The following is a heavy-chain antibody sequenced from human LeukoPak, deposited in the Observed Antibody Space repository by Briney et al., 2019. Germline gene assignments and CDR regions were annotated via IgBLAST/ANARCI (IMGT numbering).Heavy chain of an antibody. CDR2: IYYSWST. CDR1: GGSISSGDYY. CDR3: ARVLYYYHSNTGPDFDY. V-gene: IGHV4-30-4*01. J-gene: IGHJ4*02. D-gene: IGHD3-22*01. Sequence: PSETLSLTCTVAGGSISSGDYYWSWIREPPGKGLEWIGYIYYSWSTYYNPSLKTRGTISVDTAKNQPSLKLSSVTAADTAVHYCARVLYYYHSNTGPDFDYWGQGTLVTVSS.